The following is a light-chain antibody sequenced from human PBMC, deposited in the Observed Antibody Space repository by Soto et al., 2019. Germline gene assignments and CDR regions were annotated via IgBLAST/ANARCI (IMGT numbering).Light chain of an antibody. CDR3: QQYETYPLT. V-gene: IGKV1-5*03. CDR1: QSVSHW. Sequence: DIQMTQSPSTLSASVGDRVAITCRASQSVSHWLAWYQQKPGKAPNLLIYKASTLESGVPSRFSGSGSGTEFTLTISSLQPDDFAIYYCQQYETYPLTFGGGTKVEI. J-gene: IGKJ4*01. CDR2: KAS.